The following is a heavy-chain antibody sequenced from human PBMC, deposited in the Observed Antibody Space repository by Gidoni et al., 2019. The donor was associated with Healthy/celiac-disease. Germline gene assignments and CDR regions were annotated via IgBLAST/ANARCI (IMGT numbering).Heavy chain of an antibody. Sequence: EVQLLESGGGLVQPGGSLRLSCAASGFTFSSYAMSWVRQAPGKGLEWVSAISGSGGSTYYAEAVKGRLTISRDNSKNTLYLQMNSLRAEDTAVYYCAKDPLDCSSTSCSKRAGYYYYGMDVWGQGTTVTVSS. J-gene: IGHJ6*02. V-gene: IGHV3-23*01. CDR1: GFTFSSYA. CDR2: ISGSGGST. D-gene: IGHD2-2*01. CDR3: AKDPLDCSSTSCSKRAGYYYYGMDV.